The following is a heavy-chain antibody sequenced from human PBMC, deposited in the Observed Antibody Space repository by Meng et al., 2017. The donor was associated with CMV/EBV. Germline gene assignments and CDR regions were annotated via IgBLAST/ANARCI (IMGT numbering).Heavy chain of an antibody. CDR2: IYYSGST. D-gene: IGHD3-22*01. CDR3: ARAFYYDSSGNWFDP. Sequence: GSLRLSCTVSGYSISSGYYWSWIRQPPGKGLEWIGYIYYSGSTNYNPSLKSRVTISVDTSKNQFSLKLSSVTAADTAVYYCARAFYYDSSGNWFDPWAQGTLVTVSS. V-gene: IGHV4-61*01. J-gene: IGHJ5*02. CDR1: GYSISSGYY.